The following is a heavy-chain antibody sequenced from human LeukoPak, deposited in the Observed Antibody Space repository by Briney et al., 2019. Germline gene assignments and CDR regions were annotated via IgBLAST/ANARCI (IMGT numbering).Heavy chain of an antibody. V-gene: IGHV1-2*02. CDR3: ARYSTVTVYYFDY. D-gene: IGHD4-17*01. CDR1: GYTFTGYY. CDR2: INPNSGGT. J-gene: IGHJ4*02. Sequence: ASVKVSCKASGYTFTGYYMHWVRQAPGQGLEWMGWINPNSGGTNYAQKFQGRVTMTRDTSISTAYMELSRLRSDDTAVYYCARYSTVTVYYFDYWGQGTLVTVSS.